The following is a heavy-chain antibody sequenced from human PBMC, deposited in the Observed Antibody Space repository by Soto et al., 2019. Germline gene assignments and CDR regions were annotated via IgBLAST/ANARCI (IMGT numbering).Heavy chain of an antibody. Sequence: SETLSLTCTVSGGSISSSYWSWIRQPPGKVLEWIWYFYDSGSIYYNSSLKSRLTISIDTSNNQFSLKLNSVTAADTAIYYCATLVGGYSSAYASDYWGQGTVVTVSS. CDR2: FYDSGSI. V-gene: IGHV4-59*12. J-gene: IGHJ4*02. CDR1: GGSISSSY. CDR3: ATLVGGYSSAYASDY. D-gene: IGHD5-18*01.